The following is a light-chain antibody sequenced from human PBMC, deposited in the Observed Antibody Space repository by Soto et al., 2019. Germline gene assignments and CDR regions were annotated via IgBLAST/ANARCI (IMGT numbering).Light chain of an antibody. Sequence: DIQMTQSPSTVSASVGDKVTITCGASQSISSWVAWYQQKPGKPPKVLIFRVSTLESGVPSRFSGSGSGTEFSLTISSLQPDDFATYYCQQNNSYSWTFGQGTKVEIK. CDR3: QQNNSYSWT. V-gene: IGKV1-5*03. CDR2: RVS. J-gene: IGKJ1*01. CDR1: QSISSW.